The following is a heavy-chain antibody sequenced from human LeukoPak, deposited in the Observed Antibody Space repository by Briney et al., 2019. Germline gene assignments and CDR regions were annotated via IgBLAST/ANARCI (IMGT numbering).Heavy chain of an antibody. Sequence: PSETLSLTCTVSGGSISSYYWSWIRQPPGKGLEWIGYIYYSGSTNYNPSLKSRVTISVDTSKNQFSLKLSSVTAADTAVYYCARLDGALFDYWGQGTLVTVSS. J-gene: IGHJ4*02. CDR3: ARLDGALFDY. CDR2: IYYSGST. CDR1: GGSISSYY. V-gene: IGHV4-59*08. D-gene: IGHD4-17*01.